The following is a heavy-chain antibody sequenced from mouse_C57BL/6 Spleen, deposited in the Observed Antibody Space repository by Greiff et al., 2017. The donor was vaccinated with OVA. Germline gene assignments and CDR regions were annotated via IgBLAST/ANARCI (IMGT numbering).Heavy chain of an antibody. V-gene: IGHV1-22*01. D-gene: IGHD1-1*01. Sequence: EVQRVESGPELVKPGASVKMSCKASGYTFTDYNMHWVKQSHGKSLEWIGYINPNNGGTSYNQKFKGKATLTVNKSSSTAYMELRSLTSEDSAVYYCASTVVAPDYFDDWGQGTTLTVSS. CDR2: INPNNGGT. J-gene: IGHJ2*01. CDR1: GYTFTDYN. CDR3: ASTVVAPDYFDD.